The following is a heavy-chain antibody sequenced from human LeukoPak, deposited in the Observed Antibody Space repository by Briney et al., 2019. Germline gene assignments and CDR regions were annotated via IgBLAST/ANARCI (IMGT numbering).Heavy chain of an antibody. CDR3: ARVHWQYCSGGSCSGNNWFDP. V-gene: IGHV3-66*01. CDR1: GFTVSSNY. CDR2: IYSGGST. Sequence: GGSLRLSCAASGFTVSSNYMSWVRQSPGKGLEWVSVIYSGGSTYYADSVKGRFTISRDNSKNTLYLQMNSLRAEDTAVYYCARVHWQYCSGGSCSGNNWFDPWGQGTPVTVSS. D-gene: IGHD2-15*01. J-gene: IGHJ5*02.